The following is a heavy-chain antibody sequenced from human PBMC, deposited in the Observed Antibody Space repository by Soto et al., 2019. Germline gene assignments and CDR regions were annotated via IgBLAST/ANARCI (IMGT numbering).Heavy chain of an antibody. CDR3: ARRIAAATNWFDP. CDR2: INHSGST. D-gene: IGHD2-2*01. V-gene: IGHV4-34*01. J-gene: IGHJ5*02. CDR1: GGSFSGYY. Sequence: QVQLQQWGAGLLKPAETLSLTCAVYGGSFSGYYWSWIRQPPGKGLEWIGEINHSGSTNYNPSLRSRVNISVDTSKNQFSLKPSSATAADTAVYYCARRIAAATNWFDPWGQGTLVTVSS.